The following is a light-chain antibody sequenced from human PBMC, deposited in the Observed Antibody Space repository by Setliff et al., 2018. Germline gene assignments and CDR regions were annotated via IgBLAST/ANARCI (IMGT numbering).Light chain of an antibody. CDR3: SSYTSSSTYV. CDR1: SSNIGSGYD. V-gene: IGLV1-40*01. Sequence: QSALTQPPSVSGAPGQRVTTSCTGGSSNIGSGYDVHWYQQLPGTAPKLLIYSNNNRPSGVPDRFSASKSGTSASLAITGLQAEDEADYYCSSYTSSSTYVFGTGTKVTVL. J-gene: IGLJ1*01. CDR2: SNN.